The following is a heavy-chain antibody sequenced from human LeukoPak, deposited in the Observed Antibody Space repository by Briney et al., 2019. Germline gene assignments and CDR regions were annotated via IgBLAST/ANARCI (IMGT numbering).Heavy chain of an antibody. CDR1: GFTFINYA. J-gene: IGHJ4*02. CDR2: ISGRGHLT. Sequence: GGSLRLSCAASGFTFINYAMSWVRQAPGKGLEWVSGISGRGHLTKYADSGRGRFTLSRENSEHTLFLQMNRLRAEDTDIYYCAKLGPRRDLRSYFDYWGQGIPVTISS. V-gene: IGHV3-23*01. D-gene: IGHD2-21*02. CDR3: AKLGPRRDLRSYFDY.